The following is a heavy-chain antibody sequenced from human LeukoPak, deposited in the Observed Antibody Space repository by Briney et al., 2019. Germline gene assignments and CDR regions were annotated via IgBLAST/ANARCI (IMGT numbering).Heavy chain of an antibody. Sequence: GGSLRLSCAASGFTFSSYGMHWVRQAPGKGLEWVAVISYDGSNKYYADSVKGRFTISRDNSKNTLFLQKNSLRAEDTAVFYCARDRDTAMVHDAFDIWGQGTMVTVSS. CDR2: ISYDGSNK. CDR1: GFTFSSYG. V-gene: IGHV3-30*19. D-gene: IGHD5-18*01. J-gene: IGHJ3*02. CDR3: ARDRDTAMVHDAFDI.